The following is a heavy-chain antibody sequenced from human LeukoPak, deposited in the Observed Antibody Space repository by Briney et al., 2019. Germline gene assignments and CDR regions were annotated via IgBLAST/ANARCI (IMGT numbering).Heavy chain of an antibody. J-gene: IGHJ4*02. CDR3: ARDGWNGYFDY. V-gene: IGHV4-59*01. CDR2: IYYSGST. D-gene: IGHD1-1*01. CDR1: GGSISSYY. Sequence: SETLSLTCTVSGGSISSYYWSWIRQPPGKGLEWIGYIYYSGSTNYNPSLKSRVTISVDTSKNQFSLKLSSVTAADTAVYYCARDGWNGYFDYWGQGTLVTVSS.